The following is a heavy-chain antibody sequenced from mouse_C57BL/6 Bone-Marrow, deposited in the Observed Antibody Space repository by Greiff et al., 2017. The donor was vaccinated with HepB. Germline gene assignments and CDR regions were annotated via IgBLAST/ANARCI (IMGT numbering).Heavy chain of an antibody. D-gene: IGHD1-1*01. CDR2: ISSGSSTI. CDR1: GFTFSDYG. Sequence: EVKVEESGGGLVKPGGSLKLSCAASGFTFSDYGMHWVRQAPEKGLEGVAYISSGSSTIYYADTVKGRFTSSRDNAKNTRCLQLTRLRSEDTAMYYGARGYYGSSPYWYFDVWGTGTTVTVSS. V-gene: IGHV5-17*01. CDR3: ARGYYGSSPYWYFDV. J-gene: IGHJ1*03.